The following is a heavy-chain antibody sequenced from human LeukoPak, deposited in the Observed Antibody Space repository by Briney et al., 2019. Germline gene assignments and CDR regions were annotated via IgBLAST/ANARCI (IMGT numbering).Heavy chain of an antibody. CDR2: IYTCGST. J-gene: IGHJ4*02. D-gene: IGHD3-10*01. CDR1: GGSISIGSYY. V-gene: IGHV4-61*02. CDR3: ARGFWGVEDNFDY. Sequence: PSQTLSLTCTVSGGSISIGSYYWSWIRQPAGKGLEWIWRIYTCGSTNYNPSLKSRVTISVDTSKNQFSLKLSSETAADTAVYYCARGFWGVEDNFDYWGQGTLVTVSS.